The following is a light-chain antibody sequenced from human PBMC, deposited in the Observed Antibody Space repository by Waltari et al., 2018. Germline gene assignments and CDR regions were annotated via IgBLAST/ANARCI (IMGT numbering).Light chain of an antibody. CDR2: WTS. CDR1: QSILSSSNNRNF. J-gene: IGKJ1*01. Sequence: DIVMTQSPNFRAVSMGQRATISCKSSQSILSSSNNRNFLSWYQQKPGQPPKLLIYWTSTREAWVPDRFSGSGSGTDFTITISSRQAEDVAVYYCQQYYSDKTFGQGTKVEIK. V-gene: IGKV4-1*01. CDR3: QQYYSDKT.